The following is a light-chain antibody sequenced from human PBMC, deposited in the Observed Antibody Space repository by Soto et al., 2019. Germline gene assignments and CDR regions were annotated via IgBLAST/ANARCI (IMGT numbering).Light chain of an antibody. V-gene: IGKV1-27*01. CDR2: AAS. CDR1: QGISNY. J-gene: IGKJ4*01. CDR3: QKYNSAPPLT. Sequence: DIQMTQSPSAMSASVGDRVTITCRASQGISNYLAWYQQKPGKVPKLLIYAASTLQSGVPSRFSGSGSGTDFTLTISSLQPEDVATYYCQKYNSAPPLTFGGGTKVEIK.